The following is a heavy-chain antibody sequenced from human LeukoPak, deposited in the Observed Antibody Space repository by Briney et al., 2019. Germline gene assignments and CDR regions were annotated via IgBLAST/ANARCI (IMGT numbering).Heavy chain of an antibody. CDR3: ARDSTGWSVDY. J-gene: IGHJ4*02. Sequence: GASVKVSCKASGGTFSSYAISWVRQAPGQGLEWMGGIIPIFGTANYAQKFQGRTTMTRDTSTSTVYMELSSLRFEDTAVYHCARDSTGWSVDYWGQGTLVTVSS. D-gene: IGHD6-19*01. CDR1: GGTFSSYA. V-gene: IGHV1-69*05. CDR2: IIPIFGTA.